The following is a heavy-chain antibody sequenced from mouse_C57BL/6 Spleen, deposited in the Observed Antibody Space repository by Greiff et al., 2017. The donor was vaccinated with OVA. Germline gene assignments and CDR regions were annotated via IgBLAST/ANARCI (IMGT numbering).Heavy chain of an antibody. Sequence: EVQLVESGGDLVKPGGSLKLSCAASGFTFSSYGMSWVRQTPDKRLEWVATISSGGSYTYYPDSVKGRFTISRDNAKNTLYLQMSSLKAEDTAMYYCARWDGPSMDYWGQGTSVTVSS. V-gene: IGHV5-6*01. CDR1: GFTFSSYG. CDR3: ARWDGPSMDY. D-gene: IGHD2-3*01. J-gene: IGHJ4*01. CDR2: ISSGGSYT.